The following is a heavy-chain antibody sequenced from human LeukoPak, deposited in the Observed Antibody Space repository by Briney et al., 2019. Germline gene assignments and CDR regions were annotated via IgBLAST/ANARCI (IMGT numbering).Heavy chain of an antibody. CDR2: IYYSGST. D-gene: IGHD3-10*01. V-gene: IGHV4-59*08. CDR3: ARHPYASGHFDY. J-gene: IGHJ4*02. CDR1: GSTISNYY. Sequence: SATLSLTCTVSGSTISNYYWSWIRQPPGKGLEWLGYIYYSGSTNYNPSLKSRVTISVDTSKNQFSLGLNSVTAADTAVYYCARHPYASGHFDYWGQGTLVTVSS.